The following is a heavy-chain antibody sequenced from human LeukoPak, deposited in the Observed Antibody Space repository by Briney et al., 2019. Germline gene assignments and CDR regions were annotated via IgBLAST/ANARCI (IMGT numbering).Heavy chain of an antibody. CDR3: ATRSGTYYY. Sequence: GGSLRLSCAASGFTFSSYSMNWVRQAPGKGLEWVSGLYSAGDTYYADPVKGRFTISRDSSKNTLYLQMNSLRADDTAVYYCATRSGTYYYWGQGTLVTVSS. CDR1: GFTFSSYS. D-gene: IGHD1-26*01. J-gene: IGHJ4*02. V-gene: IGHV3-53*01. CDR2: LYSAGDT.